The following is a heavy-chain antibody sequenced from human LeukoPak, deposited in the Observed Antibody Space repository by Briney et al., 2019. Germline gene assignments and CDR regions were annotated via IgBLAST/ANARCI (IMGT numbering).Heavy chain of an antibody. J-gene: IGHJ4*02. D-gene: IGHD6-25*01. Sequence: PGGSLRLSCAASGFTVSNNYMSWVRQAPGKGLEWVSAITESGGGTYTADSVKGRFTITRDNSKKTLFLQMNSLRAEDTAICYCAKGSAAGRPYYFDYWGQGTLVTVSS. CDR2: ITESGGGT. CDR3: AKGSAAGRPYYFDY. V-gene: IGHV3-23*01. CDR1: GFTVSNNY.